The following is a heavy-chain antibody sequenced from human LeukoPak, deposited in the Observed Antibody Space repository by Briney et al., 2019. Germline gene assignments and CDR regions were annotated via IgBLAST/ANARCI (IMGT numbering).Heavy chain of an antibody. CDR3: ARDLGSTYGWFDF. Sequence: SETLSLTCTVSGASISSNYWTWIRQPPGKGLEWIGYIYYSGSTKYNPYLKSRVTMSVDTSKNQLSLKLTSVTAADTAVYYCARDLGSTYGWFDFWGQGTLVTVSS. J-gene: IGHJ5*01. D-gene: IGHD4-11*01. V-gene: IGHV4-59*01. CDR2: IYYSGST. CDR1: GASISSNY.